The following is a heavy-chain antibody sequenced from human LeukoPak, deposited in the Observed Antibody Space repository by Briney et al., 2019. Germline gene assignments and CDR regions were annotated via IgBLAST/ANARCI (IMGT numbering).Heavy chain of an antibody. D-gene: IGHD1-20*01. CDR2: IWYDGSNK. J-gene: IGHJ2*01. V-gene: IGHV3-33*01. CDR1: GFTFTSYG. Sequence: PGGSLRLSCAASGFTFTSYGFHWVVQAPGKGLEWVALIWYDGSNKYYADSVKGRFTISRDNSKNTVYLQMNSLRAEDTAVYYCARGVFAGDLLTGYWHFDLWGRGTLVTVSS. CDR3: ARGVFAGDLLTGYWHFDL.